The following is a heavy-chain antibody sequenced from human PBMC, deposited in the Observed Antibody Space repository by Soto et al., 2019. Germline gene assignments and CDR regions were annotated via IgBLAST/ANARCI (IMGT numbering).Heavy chain of an antibody. CDR3: ARTRTPIDY. Sequence: QVQLVQSGAEVKKPGASVKVSCKASGYTFTNFGISWVRQAPGQGLEWMGWISANNGNTNSAQNFQGRVTTTTDTAASTAKMELWRLRPADKALYYFARTRTPIDYWGHGTLVTVSS. J-gene: IGHJ4*01. D-gene: IGHD2-15*01. CDR2: ISANNGNT. V-gene: IGHV1-18*01. CDR1: GYTFTNFG.